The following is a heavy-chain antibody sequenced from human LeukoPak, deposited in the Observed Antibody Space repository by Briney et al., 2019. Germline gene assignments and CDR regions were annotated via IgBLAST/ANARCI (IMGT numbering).Heavy chain of an antibody. Sequence: SETLSLTCTVSGGSISSSSYYWGWIRQPPGKGLEWIGSIYYSGSTNYNPSLKSRVTMSVDTSKNQFSLKLSSVTAADTAVYYCARESVMITFGGCYYMDVWGKGTTVTISS. J-gene: IGHJ6*03. CDR2: IYYSGST. V-gene: IGHV4-39*07. CDR1: GGSISSSSYY. CDR3: ARESVMITFGGCYYMDV. D-gene: IGHD3-16*01.